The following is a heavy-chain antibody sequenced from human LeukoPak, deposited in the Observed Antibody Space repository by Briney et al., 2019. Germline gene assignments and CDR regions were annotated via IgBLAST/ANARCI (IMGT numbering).Heavy chain of an antibody. J-gene: IGHJ4*02. Sequence: PSETLSLTCTVSGGSISSISYYWGWIRQPPGEGLEWIGSLYYTGSTYYNPSLRSRVTISVDTSKNQFSLKLGSMTAADTAVYYCARRQSRSGKFDYWGQGTLVTVSS. V-gene: IGHV4-39*01. D-gene: IGHD3-10*01. CDR1: GGSISSISYY. CDR2: LYYTGST. CDR3: ARRQSRSGKFDY.